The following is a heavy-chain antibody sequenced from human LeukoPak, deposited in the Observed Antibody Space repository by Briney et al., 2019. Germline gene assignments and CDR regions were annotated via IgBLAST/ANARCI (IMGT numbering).Heavy chain of an antibody. CDR2: IIPIFGTA. J-gene: IGHJ4*02. D-gene: IGHD6-19*01. CDR3: PRGQDPGIAVAGIGGLAYYFDY. CDR1: GGTFSSYA. Sequence: ASVKVSCKASGGTFSSYAISWVRQAPGQGLEWMGGIIPIFGTANYAQKFQGRVTITTDESTSTAYMELSSLRSEDTAVYYCPRGQDPGIAVAGIGGLAYYFDYWGQGTLVTVSS. V-gene: IGHV1-69*05.